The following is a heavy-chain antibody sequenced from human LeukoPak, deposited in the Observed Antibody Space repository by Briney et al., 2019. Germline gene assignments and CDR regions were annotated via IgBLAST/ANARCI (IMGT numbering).Heavy chain of an antibody. V-gene: IGHV1-2*06. CDR3: ARGIAGYSSGHYFDY. CDR2: INPNSGGT. CDR1: RYTFTDYY. J-gene: IGHJ4*02. Sequence: GASVKVSCKASRYTFTDYYMHWVRQAPGQGLEWMGRINPNSGGTNYAQKFQGRVTMTRDTSISTAYMELSRLRSDDTAVYYCARGIAGYSSGHYFDYWGQGTLVTVSS. D-gene: IGHD6-19*01.